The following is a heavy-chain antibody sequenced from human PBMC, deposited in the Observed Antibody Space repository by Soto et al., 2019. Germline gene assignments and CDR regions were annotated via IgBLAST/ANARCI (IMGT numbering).Heavy chain of an antibody. D-gene: IGHD1-26*01. V-gene: IGHV3-23*01. CDR2: ISGGGGTT. J-gene: IGHJ3*02. Sequence: GGSLRLSCSASGFTFSNYAMTWVRQAPGKGLEWVSVISGGGGTTYYADSVTGWFTIARDSYKTTLYLQMNSLRAEDTAVYYCAKVVSGAYYRFPFDIWGQGTMVIVSS. CDR3: AKVVSGAYYRFPFDI. CDR1: GFTFSNYA.